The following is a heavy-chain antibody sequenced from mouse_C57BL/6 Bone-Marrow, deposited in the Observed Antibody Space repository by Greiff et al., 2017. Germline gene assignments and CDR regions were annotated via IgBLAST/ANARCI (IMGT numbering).Heavy chain of an antibody. V-gene: IGHV2-2*01. CDR1: GFSLTSYG. Sequence: QVQLQQSGPGLVQPSQSLSITCTASGFSLTSYGVHWVRQSPGKGLEWLGVIWSGGSTDYNAAFISRLSISKDNSKSQVFFKMNSLQADDTAIYYCARGLLRWALDYWGQGTTLTVSS. CDR3: ARGLLRWALDY. D-gene: IGHD1-1*01. J-gene: IGHJ2*01. CDR2: IWSGGST.